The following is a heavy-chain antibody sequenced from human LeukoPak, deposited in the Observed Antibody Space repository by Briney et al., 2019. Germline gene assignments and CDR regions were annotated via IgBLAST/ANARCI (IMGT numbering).Heavy chain of an antibody. J-gene: IGHJ4*02. V-gene: IGHV1-8*02. Sequence: ASVKVSCKASGYTFTSYDINWVRQATGQGLEWMGWMNPNNGNAGYAQKFQDKVTMTRDTSISTAYMELSSLRSEDTAIYYCARGAWYNSAYTALHYFDYWGQGTLVTVSS. CDR1: GYTFTSYD. CDR2: MNPNNGNA. D-gene: IGHD6-19*01. CDR3: ARGAWYNSAYTALHYFDY.